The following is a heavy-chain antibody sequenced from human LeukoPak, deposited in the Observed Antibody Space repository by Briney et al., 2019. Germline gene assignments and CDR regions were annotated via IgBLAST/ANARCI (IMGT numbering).Heavy chain of an antibody. Sequence: SETLSLTCAVYGGSFSGYYWSWIRQPPGRGLEWIGEINHSGSTNYNPSLKSRVTISVDTSKNQFSLKLSSVTTADTAVYYCARGWGYCSSTSCLGAFDIWGQGTMVTVSS. CDR2: INHSGST. CDR1: GGSFSGYY. V-gene: IGHV4-34*01. CDR3: ARGWGYCSSTSCLGAFDI. J-gene: IGHJ3*02. D-gene: IGHD2-2*01.